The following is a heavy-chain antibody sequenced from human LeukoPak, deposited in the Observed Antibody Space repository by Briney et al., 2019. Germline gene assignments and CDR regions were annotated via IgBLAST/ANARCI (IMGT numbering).Heavy chain of an antibody. CDR3: ARAGDYGDYVGWFDP. CDR1: GGSISSVSYN. Sequence: SETLSLTCTVSGGSISSVSYNWGWIRQPPGKGLEWIGSIYSSGSTYYNPSLKSRVAISINTSKNQFSLKLTSVTAADTAVYYCARAGDYGDYVGWFDPWGQGTLVTVSS. CDR2: IYSSGST. D-gene: IGHD4-17*01. J-gene: IGHJ5*02. V-gene: IGHV4-39*07.